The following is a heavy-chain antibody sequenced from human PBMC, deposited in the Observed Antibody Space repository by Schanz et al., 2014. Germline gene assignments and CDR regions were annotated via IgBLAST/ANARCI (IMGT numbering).Heavy chain of an antibody. CDR3: ARDQSPYTNASDVRYFDY. CDR2: IIPILGIA. CDR1: GGTFNSYT. J-gene: IGHJ4*02. D-gene: IGHD6-6*01. V-gene: IGHV1-69*08. Sequence: QVHLVQSGAEVKKPGSSVKVSCKASGGTFNSYTINWVRQAPGQGLEWMGRIIPILGIANYAQKFQGRVTITADRSTSTAYMELSSLRSEDTAVYYCARDQSPYTNASDVRYFDYWGQGSLVTVTS.